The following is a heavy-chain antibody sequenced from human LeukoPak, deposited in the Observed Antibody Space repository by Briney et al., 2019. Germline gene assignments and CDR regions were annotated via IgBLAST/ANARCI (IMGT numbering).Heavy chain of an antibody. V-gene: IGHV4-39*07. J-gene: IGHJ5*02. CDR2: IYYSGST. CDR3: ARGAAAGTGNWFDP. D-gene: IGHD6-13*01. CDR1: GGSISSSSYY. Sequence: SETLSLTCTVSGGSISSSSYYWGWIRQPPGKGLEWIGSIYYSGSTNYNPSLKSRVTISVDTSKNQFSLKLSSVTAADTAVYYCARGAAAGTGNWFDPWGQGTLVTVSS.